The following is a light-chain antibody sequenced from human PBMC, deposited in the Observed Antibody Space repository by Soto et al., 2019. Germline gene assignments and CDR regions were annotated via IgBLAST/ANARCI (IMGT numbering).Light chain of an antibody. CDR2: EVS. Sequence: QSALTQPASVSGSPGQSITISCTGTSSDVGGYKYVSWYQQHPDKAPKLIIFEVSNRPSGVSNRFSGSKSGNTASLTISGLQAEDEADYYCSSYTSSSTPNWVFGGGTKLTVL. CDR1: SSDVGGYKY. J-gene: IGLJ3*02. CDR3: SSYTSSSTPNWV. V-gene: IGLV2-14*01.